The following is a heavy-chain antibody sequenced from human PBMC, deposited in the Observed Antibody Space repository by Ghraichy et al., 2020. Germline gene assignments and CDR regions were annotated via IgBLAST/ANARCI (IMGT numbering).Heavy chain of an antibody. Sequence: SETLSLTCTVSGGSVSSGSYYWSWIRQPPGKGLEWIGYIYYSGSTNYNPSLKSRVTISVDTSKNQFSLKLSSVTAADTAVYYCARQAQTSIAVADDWGQGTLVTVSS. CDR2: IYYSGST. D-gene: IGHD6-19*01. CDR3: ARQAQTSIAVADD. CDR1: GGSVSSGSYY. J-gene: IGHJ4*02. V-gene: IGHV4-61*01.